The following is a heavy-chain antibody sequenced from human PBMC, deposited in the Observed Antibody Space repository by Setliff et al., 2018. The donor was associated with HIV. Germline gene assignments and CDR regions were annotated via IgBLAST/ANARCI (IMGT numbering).Heavy chain of an antibody. CDR2: IETTGTV. CDR3: ARVPSAGVRGRPDLYHWFDP. V-gene: IGHV4-61*05. D-gene: IGHD3-3*01. Sequence: SETLSLTCTVSAGSIRSSTYYWAWIRQPPGKGLEWIASIETTGTVNYSPSLKSRVSISLDPSRSQFSLTLRSVTAADTAVYYCARVPSAGVRGRPDLYHWFDPWGQGTLVTVSS. J-gene: IGHJ5*02. CDR1: AGSIRSSTYY.